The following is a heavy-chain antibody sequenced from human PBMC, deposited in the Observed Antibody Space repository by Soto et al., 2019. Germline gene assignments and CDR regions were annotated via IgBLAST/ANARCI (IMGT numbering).Heavy chain of an antibody. CDR2: ISAYNGNT. J-gene: IGHJ6*02. CDR1: GYTFTSYG. Sequence: ASVQVSCQASGYTFTSYGISWLRQAPGQGLAWMGWISAYNGNTNYVQKLQGRVTMTTDTSTSTAYMELRSLRSDDTAVYYCAREPLRCLEWFGPGIGMDVWGQGTTVTVSS. D-gene: IGHD3-3*01. V-gene: IGHV1-18*01. CDR3: AREPLRCLEWFGPGIGMDV.